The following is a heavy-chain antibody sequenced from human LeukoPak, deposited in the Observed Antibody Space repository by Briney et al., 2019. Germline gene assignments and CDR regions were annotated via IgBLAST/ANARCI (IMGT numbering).Heavy chain of an antibody. CDR2: IKEDSRAT. CDR3: ATTAATAGGPY. Sequence: GGSLRLSCAASGFTFTDFWMTWVRQAPGKGLEWVANIKEDSRATFYGASVKGRFTISKDNSKSSLYLQMNSLRVEDTAVYYCATTAATAGGPYWGQGTLVTVSS. D-gene: IGHD6-13*01. CDR1: GFTFTDFW. V-gene: IGHV3-7*01. J-gene: IGHJ4*02.